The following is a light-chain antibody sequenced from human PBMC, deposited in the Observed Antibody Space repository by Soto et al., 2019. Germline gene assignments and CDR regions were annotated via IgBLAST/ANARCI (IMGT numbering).Light chain of an antibody. J-gene: IGKJ1*01. V-gene: IGKV1-39*01. CDR1: QFIDDF. CDR3: QHSYVTPWT. Sequence: DIQMTQSPSSLSASVGDRVTIACRASQFIDDFLNWFQQRPGKAPKLLIYAASSLQSGVPSRFSGSASGTDFTLTITNLQPEDFATYYCQHSYVTPWTFGQGTKVDI. CDR2: AAS.